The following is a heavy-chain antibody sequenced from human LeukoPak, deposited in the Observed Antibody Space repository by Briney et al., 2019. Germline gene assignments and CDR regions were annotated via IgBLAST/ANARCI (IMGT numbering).Heavy chain of an antibody. CDR2: INPNSGES. V-gene: IGHV1-2*02. CDR1: GYTFTDYY. CDR3: ARDRDYSNTERGFDY. D-gene: IGHD4-11*01. J-gene: IGHJ4*02. Sequence: ASVKVSCKTSGYTFTDYYIHWVRQAPGQGLEWMGWINPNSGESDSAQKFQGRATMTGDTSISTAYMELRRVTSDDTAVYYRARDRDYSNTERGFDYWGQGTLVTVSS.